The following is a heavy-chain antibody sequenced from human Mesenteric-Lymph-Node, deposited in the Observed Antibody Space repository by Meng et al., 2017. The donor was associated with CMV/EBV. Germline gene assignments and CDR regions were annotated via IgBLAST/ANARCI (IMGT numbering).Heavy chain of an antibody. J-gene: IGHJ4*02. V-gene: IGHV4-61*01. CDR2: IYYSGST. D-gene: IGHD6-13*01. Sequence: SETLSLTCTVSGGSISSSSYYWGWIRQPPGKGLEWIGYIYYSGSTNYKPSLQSRVTISVDTSKNQFSMRLSSVTAADTAVYYCARDTHLSSSWYIDYWGQGILVTVSS. CDR3: ARDTHLSSSWYIDY. CDR1: GGSISSSSYY.